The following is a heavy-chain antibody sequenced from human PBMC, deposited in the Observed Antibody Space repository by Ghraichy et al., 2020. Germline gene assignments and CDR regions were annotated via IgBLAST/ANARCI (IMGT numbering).Heavy chain of an antibody. D-gene: IGHD2-21*01. J-gene: IGHJ6*02. CDR3: PRWSSPTMGDFYYNGMDV. Sequence: GGSLRLSCAASGFTFRRSAMHWVRQAPGKGLEYVSAIAGNGDKTYYATYVKGRFTISRDNSNNTLYLQMGSLRPEDMGVYYCPRWSSPTMGDFYYNGMDVWGQGTTVTVSS. V-gene: IGHV3-64*01. CDR1: GFTFRRSA. CDR2: IAGNGDKT.